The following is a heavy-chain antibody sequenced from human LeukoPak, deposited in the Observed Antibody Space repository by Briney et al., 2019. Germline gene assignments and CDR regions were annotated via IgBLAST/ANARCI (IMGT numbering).Heavy chain of an antibody. CDR2: INPNSGGT. J-gene: IGHJ4*02. CDR1: GYTFTGYY. CDR3: ARDKLVGATRALVPTY. V-gene: IGHV1-2*06. Sequence: ASVKVSCKASGYTFTGYYMHWVRQAPGQGLEWMGRINPNSGGTNYAQKFQGRVTMTRDTSISTAYLELSRLRSEDTAVDYCARDKLVGATRALVPTYWGQGTLVTVSS. D-gene: IGHD1-26*01.